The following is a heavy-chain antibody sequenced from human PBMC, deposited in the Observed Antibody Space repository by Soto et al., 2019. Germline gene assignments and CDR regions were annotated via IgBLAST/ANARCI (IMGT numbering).Heavy chain of an antibody. CDR1: GYIFTSYV. CDR3: ARDRALDI. CDR2: INAGNGNT. Sequence: ASVKLSCKSSGYIFTSYVMHWVRQAPGQRLEWMGWINAGNGNTKYSQKFQGRVTITRDTSASTAYMELSSLRSEDTAVYYCARDRALDIWGQGTMVTVSS. V-gene: IGHV1-3*01. J-gene: IGHJ3*02.